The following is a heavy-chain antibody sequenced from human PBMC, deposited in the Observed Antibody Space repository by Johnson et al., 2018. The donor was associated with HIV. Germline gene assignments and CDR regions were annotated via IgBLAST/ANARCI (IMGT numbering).Heavy chain of an antibody. CDR2: ISYDGSSK. V-gene: IGHV3-30*04. J-gene: IGHJ3*01. D-gene: IGHD3-16*01. CDR3: VKDRNYGSYLLAFDV. Sequence: QVQLVESGGGVVQPGRSLRLSCAASGLTFGSYPLHWVRQAPGRGLEWVAVISYDGSSKYYADSVKGRFTISRDNSKNTLYLQMNSLRTEDTAFYYCVKDRNYGSYLLAFDVWGQGTMVTGSS. CDR1: GLTFGSYP.